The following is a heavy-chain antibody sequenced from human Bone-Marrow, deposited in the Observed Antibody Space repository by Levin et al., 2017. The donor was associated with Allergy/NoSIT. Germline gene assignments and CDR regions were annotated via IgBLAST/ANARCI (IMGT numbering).Heavy chain of an antibody. Sequence: PSETLSLTCTVSDFSIRTDNLWGWIRQPPEKGLEWIGAIHHNGNTYYKPSLKSRLTMSIDTSKNQFSLNLNSVTAADTAVYYCARAGLWLGNFNSWGQGTLVTVSS. CDR1: DFSIRTDNL. CDR3: ARAGLWLGNFNS. CDR2: IHHNGNT. J-gene: IGHJ4*02. D-gene: IGHD5-12*01. V-gene: IGHV4-38-2*02.